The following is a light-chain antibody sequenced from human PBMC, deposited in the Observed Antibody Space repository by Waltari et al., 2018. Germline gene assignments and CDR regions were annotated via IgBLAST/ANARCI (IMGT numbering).Light chain of an antibody. V-gene: IGLV1-44*01. CDR3: ATWDDSLNAAV. CDR2: GTN. CDR1: SSNIGSNP. Sequence: QSVLTQPPSASGTPGLRVPISCSGSSSNIGSNPVNWYQQHPGTAPQLLIYGTNHGPSGVPARFFGSKSGASASLAISGLQSEEEADYYCATWDDSLNAAVFGGGTQLSVL. J-gene: IGLJ7*01.